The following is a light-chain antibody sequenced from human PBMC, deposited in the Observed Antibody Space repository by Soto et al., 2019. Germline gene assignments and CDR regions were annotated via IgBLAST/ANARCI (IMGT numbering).Light chain of an antibody. CDR1: QSVSIK. CDR3: QKYNNWPPIT. J-gene: IGKJ5*01. V-gene: IGKV3-15*01. CDR2: DTY. Sequence: EIVLLESPATLSLYPGERDTLSGRSCQSVSIKLAWYQQKLGQAPRLLIYDTYNRATGIPDRFSGSGSGTEFTLTIRRLKSEDFAVYYCQKYNNWPPITFGNGKRLELK.